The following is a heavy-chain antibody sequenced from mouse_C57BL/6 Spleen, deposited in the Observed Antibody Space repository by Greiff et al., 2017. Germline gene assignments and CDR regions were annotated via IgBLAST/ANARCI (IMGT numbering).Heavy chain of an antibody. CDR1: GYTFTSYW. CDR3: ARCDYEAY. CDR2: IDPSDSYT. D-gene: IGHD2-4*01. Sequence: QVQLQQPGAELVKPGASVKLSCKASGYTFTSYWMQWVKQRPGQGLEWIGEIDPSDSYTNYNQKFKGKATLTVDTSSSTAYRQLSGLTSEDSAVYYCARCDYEAYWGQGTLVTVSA. V-gene: IGHV1-50*01. J-gene: IGHJ3*01.